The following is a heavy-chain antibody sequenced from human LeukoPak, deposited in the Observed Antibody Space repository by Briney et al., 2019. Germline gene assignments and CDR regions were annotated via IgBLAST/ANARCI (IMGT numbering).Heavy chain of an antibody. CDR3: ARGGSFVEY. Sequence: GGSLRLSCAASGFTFSNYEMHWVRRAPGKGRAWVSYISSGGSTVYYADSVKCRFTVSRDNAKKSLYLQVSSLRAENTAVYYCARGGSFVEYWGQETLVIVSS. V-gene: IGHV3-48*03. J-gene: IGHJ4*02. D-gene: IGHD3-10*01. CDR1: GFTFSNYE. CDR2: ISSGGSTV.